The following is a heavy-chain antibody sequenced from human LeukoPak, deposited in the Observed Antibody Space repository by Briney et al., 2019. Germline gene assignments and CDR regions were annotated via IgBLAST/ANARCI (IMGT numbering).Heavy chain of an antibody. CDR3: ARPMIVVKYAFDI. Sequence: SQTLSLTCAVSGGSISSGGYSWSWIRQPPGKGLEWIGYIYHSGSTYYNPSLKSRVTISVDRSKNQFSLKLSSVTAADTAVYYCARPMIVVKYAFDIWGQGTMVTVSS. D-gene: IGHD3-22*01. V-gene: IGHV4-30-2*01. CDR2: IYHSGST. CDR1: GGSISSGGYS. J-gene: IGHJ3*02.